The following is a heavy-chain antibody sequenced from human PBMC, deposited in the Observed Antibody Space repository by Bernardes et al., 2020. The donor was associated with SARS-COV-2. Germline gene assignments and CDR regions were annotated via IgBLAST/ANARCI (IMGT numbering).Heavy chain of an antibody. CDR1: GFIFSSYG. CDR3: AKCIQGSYAMDV. CDR2: ISYDGSNK. Sequence: GGSLRLSFAASGFIFSSYGMHWVRQAPGKGLEWVAVISYDGSNKYYADSVKGRFTISRDNSNNTLSLQMNSLRAEDTAVYYCAKCIQGSYAMDVWGQGTTVTVSS. D-gene: IGHD5-18*01. J-gene: IGHJ6*02. V-gene: IGHV3-30*18.